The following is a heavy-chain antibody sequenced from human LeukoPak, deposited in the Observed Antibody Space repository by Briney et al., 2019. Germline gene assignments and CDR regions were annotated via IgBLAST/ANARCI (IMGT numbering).Heavy chain of an antibody. D-gene: IGHD2-2*01. J-gene: IGHJ4*02. CDR3: ASTPGGYCSSASCHTGGYFDY. CDR1: GGSISSSTYY. Sequence: SETLSLTCTVSGGSISSSTYYWVWIRQPPGKGLEWIGSIYYNGNTYYNPSVNSRLTISVDTSKSQFSLRLSSVTATDRAVYYCASTPGGYCSSASCHTGGYFDYWRQGSLVTVSS. V-gene: IGHV4-39*01. CDR2: IYYNGNT.